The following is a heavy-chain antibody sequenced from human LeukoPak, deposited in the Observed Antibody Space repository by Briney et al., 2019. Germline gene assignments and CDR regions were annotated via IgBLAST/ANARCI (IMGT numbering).Heavy chain of an antibody. CDR2: ISAYNGNT. V-gene: IGHV1-18*01. CDR1: GYTSTSYG. CDR3: ARVTLYCSGGSCYFSSGDY. J-gene: IGHJ4*02. Sequence: GASVKISCKASGYTSTSYGISWVRHAPGQRLEWMGWISAYNGNTNYAQKLQGRVTMTTDTSTSTAYMELRSLRSDDTAVYYCARVTLYCSGGSCYFSSGDYWGQGTLVTVSS. D-gene: IGHD2-15*01.